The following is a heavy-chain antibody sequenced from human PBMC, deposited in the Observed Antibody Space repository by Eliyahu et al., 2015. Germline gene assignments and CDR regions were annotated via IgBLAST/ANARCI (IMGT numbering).Heavy chain of an antibody. V-gene: IGHV4-39*01. CDR2: IXYSGST. CDR1: XGSIXXSSYY. CDR3: ARLLNYYDKGRDY. D-gene: IGHD3-22*01. Sequence: QLQLQESGPGLVKPSETLSXTCXVSXGSIXXSSYYWGWIRQPPGKGLEWIGSIXYSGSTXYNPSLKSRVTISVDTSKNQFSLKLSSVTAADTAVYYCARLLNYYDKGRDYWGQGTLVTVSS. J-gene: IGHJ4*02.